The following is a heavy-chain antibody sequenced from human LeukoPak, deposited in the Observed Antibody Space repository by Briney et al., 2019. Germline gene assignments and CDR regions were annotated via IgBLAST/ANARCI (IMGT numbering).Heavy chain of an antibody. CDR3: ARHDYGDYGGVDY. CDR1: GFTFSSYW. V-gene: IGHV4-39*01. CDR2: IYYSGST. D-gene: IGHD4-17*01. J-gene: IGHJ4*02. Sequence: GSLRLSCAASGFTFSSYWMSWIRQPPGKGLEWIGSIYYSGSTYYNPSLKSRVTISVDTSKNQFSLKLSSVTAADTAVYYCARHDYGDYGGVDYWGQGTLVTVSS.